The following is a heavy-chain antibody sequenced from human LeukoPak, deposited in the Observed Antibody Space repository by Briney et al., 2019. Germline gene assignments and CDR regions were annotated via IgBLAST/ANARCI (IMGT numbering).Heavy chain of an antibody. D-gene: IGHD1-26*01. J-gene: IGHJ4*02. CDR3: ARELGSYYRYFDY. V-gene: IGHV3-53*01. Sequence: GGSLRLSCAASGFTVSSNYMNWVRQAPGKGLECVSVIYSDSSTYYADSVKGRFTISRDNSRNTLYLQMNSLRAEDTAVYYCARELGSYYRYFDYWGQGTLVTVSS. CDR1: GFTVSSNY. CDR2: IYSDSST.